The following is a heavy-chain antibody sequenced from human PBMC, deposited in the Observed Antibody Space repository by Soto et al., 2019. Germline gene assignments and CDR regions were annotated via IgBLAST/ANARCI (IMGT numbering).Heavy chain of an antibody. J-gene: IGHJ4*02. V-gene: IGHV1-69*13. Sequence: ASVKVSCKASGGTFSSYAISWVRQAPGQGLEWMGGIIPIFGTANYAQKFQGRVTITADESISTAYLELSSLRSDDSAVYFCARRKERSGPYYLDLWGQGTQVTVSS. CDR3: ARRKERSGPYYLDL. CDR1: GGTFSSYA. CDR2: IIPIFGTA. D-gene: IGHD6-25*01.